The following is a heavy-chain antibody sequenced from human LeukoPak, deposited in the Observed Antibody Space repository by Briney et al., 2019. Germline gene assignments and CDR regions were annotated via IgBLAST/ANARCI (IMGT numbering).Heavy chain of an antibody. CDR1: GFTFSSYG. CDR3: ARDIRYSSGWPQGLIDY. D-gene: IGHD6-19*01. Sequence: QRGGSLRLSCAASGFTFSSYGMHWVRQAPGKGLEWVAVIWYDGSNKYYADSVKGRFTISRDNSKNTLYLQMNSLRAEDTAVFYCARDIRYSSGWPQGLIDYWGQGTLVTVSS. V-gene: IGHV3-33*08. CDR2: IWYDGSNK. J-gene: IGHJ4*02.